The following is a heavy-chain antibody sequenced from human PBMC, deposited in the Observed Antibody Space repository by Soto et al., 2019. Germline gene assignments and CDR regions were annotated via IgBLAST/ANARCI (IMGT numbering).Heavy chain of an antibody. CDR2: ISWNSGSI. V-gene: IGHV3-9*01. Sequence: ESGGGLVQPGRSLRLSCAASGFTFDDYAMHWVRQAPGKGLEWVSGISWNSGSIGYADSVKGRFTISRDNAKNSLYLQMNSLRAEDTALYYCAKDSASSGSGGFDYWGQGTLVTVSS. D-gene: IGHD6-19*01. CDR3: AKDSASSGSGGFDY. J-gene: IGHJ4*02. CDR1: GFTFDDYA.